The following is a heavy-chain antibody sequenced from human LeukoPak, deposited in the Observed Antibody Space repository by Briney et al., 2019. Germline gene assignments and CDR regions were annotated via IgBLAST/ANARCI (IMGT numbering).Heavy chain of an antibody. V-gene: IGHV3-48*01. D-gene: IGHD3-10*01. CDR2: VSPNGYTI. CDR1: GFTFSNYN. CDR3: ARGRNDYGSGSYYQIYPFDY. Sequence: PGGSLRLSCAASGFTFSNYNMNWVRQTPGKGLEWVSYVSPNGYTIHYADSMKGRFTISRDNAKDSLYLQMNSLRAEDTAVYYCARGRNDYGSGSYYQIYPFDYWGQGTLVTVSS. J-gene: IGHJ4*02.